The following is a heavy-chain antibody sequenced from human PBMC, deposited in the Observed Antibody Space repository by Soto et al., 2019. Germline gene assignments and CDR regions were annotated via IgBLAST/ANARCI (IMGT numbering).Heavy chain of an antibody. CDR3: ARGGHDLWSGPFDY. V-gene: IGHV4-4*07. Sequence: WETMWVTWSVSGGSISTYYCNWIRQPAGKGLEWIGRIDTSGSTNYNPSLKSRVTMSVDTSKNQFSLKLSSVTAADTAVYYCARGGHDLWSGPFDYWGQGTTVTGS. J-gene: IGHJ4*02. D-gene: IGHD3-3*01. CDR2: IDTSGST. CDR1: GGSISTYY.